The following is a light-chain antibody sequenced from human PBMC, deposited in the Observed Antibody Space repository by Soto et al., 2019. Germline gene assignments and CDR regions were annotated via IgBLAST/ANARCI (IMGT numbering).Light chain of an antibody. CDR2: GNN. CDR1: SANIGAAYN. CDR3: QSYESSVSGYV. V-gene: IGLV1-40*01. Sequence: QSVLTQPPSVSGAPGQRVAISCTGSSANIGAAYNVDWYQQLPGTAPKLLIYGNNNRPSGVPARFSGSKSGTSASLAIAGLQAEDEGDYSCQSYESSVSGYVFGTGTKGTVL. J-gene: IGLJ1*01.